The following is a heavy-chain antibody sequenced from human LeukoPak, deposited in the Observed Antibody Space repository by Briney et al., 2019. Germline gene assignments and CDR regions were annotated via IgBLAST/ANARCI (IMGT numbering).Heavy chain of an antibody. Sequence: GGSLRLSCAASGFTFSNYAMSWVRQAPRKGLEWVSGISGSGSNTYSSDSVRGRFTISRDNSKNTLYLQMSSLRAEDTAVYYCAKSYGGNNNDAFGIWGQGTMVTV. V-gene: IGHV3-23*01. D-gene: IGHD1-26*01. CDR3: AKSYGGNNNDAFGI. J-gene: IGHJ3*02. CDR1: GFTFSNYA. CDR2: ISGSGSNT.